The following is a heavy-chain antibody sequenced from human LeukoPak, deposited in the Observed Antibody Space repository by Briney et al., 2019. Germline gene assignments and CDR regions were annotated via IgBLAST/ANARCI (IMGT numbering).Heavy chain of an antibody. CDR3: ARGPVMVAATPYYFDY. CDR1: GGSFSGYY. CDR2: INRSGST. J-gene: IGHJ4*02. V-gene: IGHV4-34*01. Sequence: PSETLSLTCAVYGGSFSGYYWSWIRQPPGKGLEWIGEINRSGSTNYNPSLKSRVTISVDTSKNQFSLKLSSVTAADTAVYYCARGPVMVAATPYYFDYWGQGTLVTVSS. D-gene: IGHD2-15*01.